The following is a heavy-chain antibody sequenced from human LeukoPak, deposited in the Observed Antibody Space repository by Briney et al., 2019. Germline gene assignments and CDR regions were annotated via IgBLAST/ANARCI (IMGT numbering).Heavy chain of an antibody. CDR1: GGSISSYY. CDR2: IYYSGST. Sequence: SETLSLTCTVSGGSISSYYWSWIRQPPGKGLEWIGYIYYSGSTNYNPSLKSRVTISVDTSKNQFSLKLSSVTAADTAVYYCARETSQKGAHYMDVWGRGTTVTISS. CDR3: ARETSQKGAHYMDV. V-gene: IGHV4-59*01. D-gene: IGHD3-16*01. J-gene: IGHJ6*03.